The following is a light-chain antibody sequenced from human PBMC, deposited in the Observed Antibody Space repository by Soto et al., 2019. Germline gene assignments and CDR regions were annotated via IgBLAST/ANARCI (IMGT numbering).Light chain of an antibody. Sequence: DIQLTQSPSSLSAAVGDRVTITCRASQGISSFLAWFQQKPGKAPKLLIYGASALQSGGPSRFSGSGSGTEFTLTISSLQPEDFATYYCQQLKTYPVIFGGGTKVEIK. CDR1: QGISSF. CDR2: GAS. J-gene: IGKJ4*01. CDR3: QQLKTYPVI. V-gene: IGKV1-9*01.